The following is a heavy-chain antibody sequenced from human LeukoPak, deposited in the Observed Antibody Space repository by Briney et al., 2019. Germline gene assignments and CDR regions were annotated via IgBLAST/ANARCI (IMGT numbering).Heavy chain of an antibody. D-gene: IGHD6-13*01. CDR3: AKDLLSSSEAWYYYGMDV. V-gene: IGHV3-21*04. CDR1: GFTFSSYS. CDR2: ISSSSSYI. J-gene: IGHJ6*02. Sequence: GGSLRLSCAASGFTFSSYSMNWVRQALGKGLEWVSSISSSSSYIYYADSVKGRFTISRDNAKNSLYLQMNSLGAEDTAVYYCAKDLLSSSEAWYYYGMDVWGQGTTVTVSS.